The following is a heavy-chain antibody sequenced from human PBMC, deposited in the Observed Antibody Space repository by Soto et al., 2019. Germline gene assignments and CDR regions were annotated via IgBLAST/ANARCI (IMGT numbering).Heavy chain of an antibody. CDR2: IYHTGST. Sequence: QVQLQESGPKLVKPSQTLSLTCSVSGGSISTVGHYWTWIRQPPGNGLEWIGSIYHTGSTYYSKSLSSRLTMSVDTSKTQFSLRLSSVTAADTAVYYCARATGTLRSRNCDYWGQGSLVTVSS. CDR3: ARATGTLRSRNCDY. D-gene: IGHD1-1*01. J-gene: IGHJ4*02. V-gene: IGHV4-31*03. CDR1: GGSISTVGHY.